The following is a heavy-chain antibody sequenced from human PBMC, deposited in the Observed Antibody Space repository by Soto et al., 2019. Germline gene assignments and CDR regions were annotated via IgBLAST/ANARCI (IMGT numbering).Heavy chain of an antibody. CDR2: ISGSGGST. J-gene: IGHJ5*02. V-gene: IGHV3-23*01. Sequence: GGSLRLSCAASGFTFSSYAMSWVRQAPGKGLEWVSAISGSGGSTYYADSVKGRFTISRDNSKNTLYLQMNSLRAEDTAVYYCAKEPPVVVTAPNWLDPWGQGTMVTVYS. D-gene: IGHD2-21*02. CDR3: AKEPPVVVTAPNWLDP. CDR1: GFTFSSYA.